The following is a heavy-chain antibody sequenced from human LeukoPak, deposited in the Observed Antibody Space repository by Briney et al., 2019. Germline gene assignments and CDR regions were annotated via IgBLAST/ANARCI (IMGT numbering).Heavy chain of an antibody. V-gene: IGHV3-30*02. CDR1: GFSLSSSG. D-gene: IGHD3-3*01. Sequence: GGSLRLSCAASGFSLSSSGMHWVRQAPGKGLEWVAFIRHDGSDKYYADSVKGRFTISRDNSKNTLYLQMSSLRAEDTAVYYCARVGYYDFWSGYQRYYYYYYMDVWGKGTTVTVSS. J-gene: IGHJ6*03. CDR3: ARVGYYDFWSGYQRYYYYYYMDV. CDR2: IRHDGSDK.